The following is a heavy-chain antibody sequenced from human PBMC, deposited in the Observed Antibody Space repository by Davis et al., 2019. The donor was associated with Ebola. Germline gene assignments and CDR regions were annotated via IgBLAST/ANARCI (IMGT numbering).Heavy chain of an antibody. CDR3: AKVGLWFGELSWFDP. J-gene: IGHJ5*02. CDR1: GFTFSDYY. V-gene: IGHV3-23*01. Sequence: GESLKISCAASGFTFSDYYMSWIRQAPGKGLEWVSAISGSGGRTDYADSVKGRFTISRDNSKNTLYLQMNSLRAEDTAVYYCAKVGLWFGELSWFDPWGQGTLVTVSS. CDR2: ISGSGGRT. D-gene: IGHD3-10*01.